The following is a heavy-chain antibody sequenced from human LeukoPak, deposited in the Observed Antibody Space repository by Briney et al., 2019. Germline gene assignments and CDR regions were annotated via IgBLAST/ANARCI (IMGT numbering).Heavy chain of an antibody. CDR2: ISRSGDIT. Sequence: GGSLRLSCAASGFTFSTYGMNWVRQAPGKGLEWVSTISRSGDITYYADSVKGRFTISRDNSKNTLYLQMNSLRAEDTAIYYCATGSTAVAGTKYWGQGILVTVSS. CDR1: GFTFSTYG. J-gene: IGHJ4*02. CDR3: ATGSTAVAGTKY. V-gene: IGHV3-23*01. D-gene: IGHD6-19*01.